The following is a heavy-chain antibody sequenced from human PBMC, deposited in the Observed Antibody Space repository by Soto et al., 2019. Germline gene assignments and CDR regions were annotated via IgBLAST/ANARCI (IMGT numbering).Heavy chain of an antibody. CDR2: IYYSGST. CDR1: GGSISSYY. Sequence: SETLSLTCTVSGGSISSYYWSWIRQPPGKGLEWIGYIYYSGSTNYNPSLKSRVTISVDTSKNQFSLKLSSVTAADTAVYYCARSLYYDFWSGSPAGLWGQGTLVTVSS. V-gene: IGHV4-59*01. CDR3: ARSLYYDFWSGSPAGL. D-gene: IGHD3-3*01. J-gene: IGHJ4*02.